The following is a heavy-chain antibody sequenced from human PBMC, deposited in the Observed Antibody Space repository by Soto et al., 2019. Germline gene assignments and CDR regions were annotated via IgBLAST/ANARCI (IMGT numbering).Heavy chain of an antibody. D-gene: IGHD2-15*01. CDR1: GGSVSSGSYY. V-gene: IGHV4-61*01. CDR3: ARVLEDCSGGTCSSFYYYGMDV. Sequence: SETLSLTCTVSGGSVSSGSYYWSWIRQPPGKGLEWIGYIYHSGGTNYSPSLKSRVTMSIDTSKNEFSLRLSSVTAADTAVYYCARVLEDCSGGTCSSFYYYGMDVWGQGTTVTVSS. CDR2: IYHSGGT. J-gene: IGHJ6*02.